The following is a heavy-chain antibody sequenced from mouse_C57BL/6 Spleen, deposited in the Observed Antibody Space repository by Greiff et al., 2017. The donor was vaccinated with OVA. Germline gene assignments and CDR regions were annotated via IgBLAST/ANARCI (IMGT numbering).Heavy chain of an antibody. V-gene: IGHV5-12*01. Sequence: EVKLVESGGGLVQPGGSLKLSCAASGFTFSDYYMYWVRQTPEKRLEWVAYISNGGGSTYYPDTVKGRFTISRDNAKNTLYLQMSRLKSEDTAMYYCARQDDYDDYYAMDYWGRGTSVTVSS. CDR2: ISNGGGST. D-gene: IGHD2-4*01. J-gene: IGHJ4*01. CDR3: ARQDDYDDYYAMDY. CDR1: GFTFSDYY.